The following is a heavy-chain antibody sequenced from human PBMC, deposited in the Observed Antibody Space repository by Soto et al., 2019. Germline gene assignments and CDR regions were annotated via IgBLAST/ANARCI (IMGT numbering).Heavy chain of an antibody. CDR2: ISNSGNT. CDR3: ARVIGGWGVDY. Sequence: QVQLQESGPGLVKPSETLSLTCTVSNDSISSSYRSWIRQPPGKGLEWIGYISNSGNTNYNPSLQSRVTISLDTSKNQFSLKLSSVTAADTAVYFCARVIGGWGVDYWGQGTLVTVSS. J-gene: IGHJ4*02. D-gene: IGHD6-19*01. V-gene: IGHV4-59*01. CDR1: NDSISSSY.